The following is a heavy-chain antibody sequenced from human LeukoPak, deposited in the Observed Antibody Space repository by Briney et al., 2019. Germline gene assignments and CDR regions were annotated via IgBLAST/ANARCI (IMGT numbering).Heavy chain of an antibody. J-gene: IGHJ5*02. CDR1: GASIRNYY. V-gene: IGHV4-59*08. D-gene: IGHD6-13*01. CDR2: IYYSGST. CDR3: ARRYSSSWYVGFFNP. Sequence: SETLSLTCTVSGASIRNYYWSWIRQSPGKGLEWIGYIYYSGSTNYNPSLESRVAMSVDTSKNQFSLRLSSVTAADTAIYYCARRYSSSWYVGFFNPWGQGTLVTVSS.